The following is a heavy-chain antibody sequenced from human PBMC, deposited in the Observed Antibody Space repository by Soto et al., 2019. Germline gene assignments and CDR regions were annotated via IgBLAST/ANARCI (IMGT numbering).Heavy chain of an antibody. CDR3: ARVAGYCTNGVCHEEYHYYYYYMDV. J-gene: IGHJ6*03. CDR2: INHSGST. CDR1: GGSFSDYY. V-gene: IGHV4-34*01. Sequence: PSETLSLTCAVYGGSFSDYYWNWIRQSPGEGLEWIGEINHSGSTNYNPSLKSRVTISIDTPKNQFSLKLSSVTAADTAVYYCARVAGYCTNGVCHEEYHYYYYYMDVWGKATTVTVSS. D-gene: IGHD2-8*01.